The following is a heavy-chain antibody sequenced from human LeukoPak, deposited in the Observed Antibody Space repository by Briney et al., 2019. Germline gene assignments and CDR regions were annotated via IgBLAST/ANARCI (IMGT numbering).Heavy chain of an antibody. CDR1: GGSISSSSYH. CDR2: IYYSGST. V-gene: IGHV4-39*01. J-gene: IGHJ4*02. Sequence: PSETLSLTCTVSGGSISSSSYHWGWIRQPPGKGLEWIGSIYYSGSTYYNPSLKSRVTISVDTSKNQFSLKLSSVTAADTAVYYCARGRGHGLDYWGQGTLVTVSS. D-gene: IGHD5-24*01. CDR3: ARGRGHGLDY.